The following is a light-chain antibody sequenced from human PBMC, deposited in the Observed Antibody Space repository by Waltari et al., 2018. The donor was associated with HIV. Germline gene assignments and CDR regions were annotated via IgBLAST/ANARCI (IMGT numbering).Light chain of an antibody. CDR1: QAISTN. J-gene: IGKJ1*01. Sequence: DIQMTQSPSSVSASVGARVTITCRTSQAISTNFNWYQHKPGKAPKLLIYAASSLQSGAPSRFSGGGSGTHFTLTITSLQPEDFTTYYCQHSRTFGQGTKVE. V-gene: IGKV1-39*01. CDR2: AAS. CDR3: QHSRT.